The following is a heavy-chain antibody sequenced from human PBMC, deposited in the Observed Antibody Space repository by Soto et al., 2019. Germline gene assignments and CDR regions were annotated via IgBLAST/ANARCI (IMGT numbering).Heavy chain of an antibody. Sequence: GGSLRLSCAASGFTFSSYSMNWVRQAPGKGLEWVSSISSSSSYIYYADTVKGRFTISRDNAKNSLYLQMNSLRAEDTAVYYCARDRLYYYDSSGYHYYYGMDVWGQGTTVTVSS. CDR1: GFTFSSYS. CDR3: ARDRLYYYDSSGYHYYYGMDV. D-gene: IGHD3-22*01. V-gene: IGHV3-21*01. CDR2: ISSSSSYI. J-gene: IGHJ6*02.